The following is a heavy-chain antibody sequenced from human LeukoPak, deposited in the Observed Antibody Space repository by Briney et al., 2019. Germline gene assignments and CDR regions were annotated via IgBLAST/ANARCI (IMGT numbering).Heavy chain of an antibody. CDR2: INSDGSST. CDR1: GFTFSSYW. J-gene: IGHJ4*02. Sequence: GGSLRLSCAASGFTFSSYWMHWVRQAPGKGLVWVSRINSDGSSTSYADSVKGRFTISRDNAKNTLYLQMNILRAEDTAVYYCARVPVVAAPDYWGQGTIVTVSS. V-gene: IGHV3-74*01. CDR3: ARVPVVAAPDY. D-gene: IGHD2-15*01.